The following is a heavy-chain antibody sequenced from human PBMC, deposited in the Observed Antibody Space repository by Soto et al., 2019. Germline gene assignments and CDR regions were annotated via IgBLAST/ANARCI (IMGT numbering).Heavy chain of an antibody. J-gene: IGHJ4*02. V-gene: IGHV3-23*01. CDR1: GFNFSSYA. D-gene: IGHD2-2*01. CDR3: AKDSGKDIVVVPAAIGWVDY. CDR2: ISGSGGST. Sequence: SLRLSCAASGFNFSSYAMIVVRQAPGKGLEWVSAISGSGGSTYYADSVKGRFTISRDNSKNTLYLQMNSLRAEDTAVYYCAKDSGKDIVVVPAAIGWVDYWGQGILVTVSS.